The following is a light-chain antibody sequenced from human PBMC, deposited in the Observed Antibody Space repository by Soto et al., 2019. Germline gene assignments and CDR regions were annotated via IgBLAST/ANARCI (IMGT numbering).Light chain of an antibody. V-gene: IGKV3-15*01. Sequence: EIVLTQSPGPLSLSPGESATLLCRASQSVSSNLAWYQQKPGQAPRLLIQRASTRATGIPARFSGSGSGTEFTLTISSLQSEDFAVYFCQQYNNWPGTFGQGTKVDIK. CDR2: RAS. CDR3: QQYNNWPGT. CDR1: QSVSSN. J-gene: IGKJ1*01.